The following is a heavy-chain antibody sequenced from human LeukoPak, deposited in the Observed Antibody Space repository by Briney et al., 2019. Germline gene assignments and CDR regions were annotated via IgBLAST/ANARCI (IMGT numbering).Heavy chain of an antibody. CDR2: ITSSSTYM. Sequence: GGSLRLSCAASGFTFSTYNMNWVRQVPGKGLEWVSSITSSSTYMFYADSVKGRFTISRDNAQNSLYLQINSLRAEDTAVYYCARDPYSGRYGDYYYYYMDVWGRGTTVTISS. CDR1: GFTFSTYN. V-gene: IGHV3-21*01. D-gene: IGHD1-26*01. J-gene: IGHJ6*03. CDR3: ARDPYSGRYGDYYYYYMDV.